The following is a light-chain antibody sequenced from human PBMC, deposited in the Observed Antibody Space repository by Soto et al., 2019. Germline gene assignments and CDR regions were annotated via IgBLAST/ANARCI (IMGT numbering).Light chain of an antibody. J-gene: IGLJ3*02. CDR1: ISNIGRNT. CDR2: SNN. V-gene: IGLV1-44*01. Sequence: QSVLTQSPSASGTPGQRVTISCSGSISNIGRNTVNWYQHVPGTAPKLLIYSNNQRPSGVPDRFSGSKSGTSASLAINGLQSEDEADYYCAPWDDTLNGWVFGGGTKLTVL. CDR3: APWDDTLNGWV.